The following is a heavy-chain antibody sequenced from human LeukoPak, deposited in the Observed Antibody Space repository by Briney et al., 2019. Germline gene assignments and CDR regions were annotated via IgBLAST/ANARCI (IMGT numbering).Heavy chain of an antibody. D-gene: IGHD2-15*01. J-gene: IGHJ4*02. Sequence: GESLKISCKGSGYIFTSYWISWVRQLPGKGLEWIGRIDPSDSYTNYSPSFQGHVTISADKSISTAYLQWSSLKASDTAMYYCARLYCSGGSCYQDDYWGQGTLVTVSS. CDR1: GYIFTSYW. CDR2: IDPSDSYT. CDR3: ARLYCSGGSCYQDDY. V-gene: IGHV5-10-1*01.